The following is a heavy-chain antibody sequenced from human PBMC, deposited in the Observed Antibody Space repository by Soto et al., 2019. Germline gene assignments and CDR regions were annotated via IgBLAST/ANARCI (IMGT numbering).Heavy chain of an antibody. CDR3: AKDNWRDCSGCSCYSSGDLVI. J-gene: IGHJ3*02. Sequence: GGSLRLSCAASGFTFDDYAMHWVRQAPGKGLEWVSLISWDGGSTYYADSVKGRFTISRDNSKNSLYLQMNSLRAEDTALYYCAKDNWRDCSGCSCYSSGDLVILGQGTMVNVSS. CDR2: ISWDGGST. CDR1: GFTFDDYA. D-gene: IGHD2-15*01. V-gene: IGHV3-43D*04.